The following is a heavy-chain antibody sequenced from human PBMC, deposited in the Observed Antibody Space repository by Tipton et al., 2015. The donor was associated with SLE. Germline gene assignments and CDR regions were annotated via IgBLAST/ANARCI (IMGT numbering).Heavy chain of an antibody. V-gene: IGHV4-39*07. CDR3: ARGGEAVADTSYFQH. CDR2: IYYSGST. J-gene: IGHJ1*01. Sequence: GLVKPSETLSLTCTVSGGSISSSSYYWGWIRQPPGKGLEWIGSIYYSGSTYYNPSLKSRVTISVDTSKNQFSLKLGSVTAADTAVSYCARGGEAVADTSYFQHWGQGTLVTASS. CDR1: GGSISSSSYY. D-gene: IGHD6-19*01.